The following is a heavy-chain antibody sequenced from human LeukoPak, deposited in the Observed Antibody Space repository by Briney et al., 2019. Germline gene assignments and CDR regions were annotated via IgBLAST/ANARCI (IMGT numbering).Heavy chain of an antibody. CDR3: ARDLEWELLGGSQWYFDY. CDR2: ISSSGSTM. Sequence: GGSLRLSCAASGFIFSDYYMSWIRQAPGKGLEWVSYISSSGSTMYYTDSVKGRFTISRDNAKDSLYLQMNSLRAEDTAVYYCARDLEWELLGGSQWYFDYWGQGTLVTVSS. V-gene: IGHV3-11*01. D-gene: IGHD1-26*01. J-gene: IGHJ4*02. CDR1: GFIFSDYY.